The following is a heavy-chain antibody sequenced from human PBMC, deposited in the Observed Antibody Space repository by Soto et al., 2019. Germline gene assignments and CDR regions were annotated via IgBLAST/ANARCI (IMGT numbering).Heavy chain of an antibody. CDR2: ISGSGGST. V-gene: IGHV3-23*01. D-gene: IGHD2-8*01. J-gene: IGHJ4*02. Sequence: LSLTCAASGFTFSSYAMSWVRQAPGKGLEWVSAISGSGGSTYYADSVKGRFTISRDNSKNTLYLQMNSLRAEDTAVYYCAKDPNPEDIVLMVYADYFDYWGQGTLVTVSS. CDR3: AKDPNPEDIVLMVYADYFDY. CDR1: GFTFSSYA.